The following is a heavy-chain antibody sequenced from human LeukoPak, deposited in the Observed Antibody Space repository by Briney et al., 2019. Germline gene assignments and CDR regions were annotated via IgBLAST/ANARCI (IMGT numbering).Heavy chain of an antibody. CDR2: TYYSGST. CDR3: ATTYYDFWSGPNDAFDI. V-gene: IGHV4-34*01. D-gene: IGHD3-3*01. CDR1: GGSFSGYY. Sequence: SSETLSLTCAVYGGSFSGYYWSWIRQPPGKGLEWIGSTYYSGSTYYNPSLKSRVTISVDTSKDQFSLKLSSVTAADTAVYYCATTYYDFWSGPNDAFDIWGQGTMVTVSS. J-gene: IGHJ3*02.